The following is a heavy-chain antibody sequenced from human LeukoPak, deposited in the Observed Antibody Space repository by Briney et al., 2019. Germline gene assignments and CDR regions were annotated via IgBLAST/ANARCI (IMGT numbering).Heavy chain of an antibody. Sequence: GGSLRLSCAASGFTFSSYATSWVRQAPGKGLEWVSAISGSGGSTYYADSVKGRFTISRDNSKNTLYLQMNSLRAEDTAVYYCARGKYVSSPFLQHWGQGTLVTVSS. CDR1: GFTFSSYA. V-gene: IGHV3-23*01. CDR2: ISGSGGST. J-gene: IGHJ1*01. CDR3: ARGKYVSSPFLQH. D-gene: IGHD3-22*01.